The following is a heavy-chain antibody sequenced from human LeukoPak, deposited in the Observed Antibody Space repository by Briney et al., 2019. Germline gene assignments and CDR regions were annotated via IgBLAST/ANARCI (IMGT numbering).Heavy chain of an antibody. CDR2: INPNSGGT. Sequence: ASVKVSCKASGYTSTNYGISWVRQAPGQGLEWMGWINPNSGGTNYAQKFQGRVTMTRDTSISTAYMELSRLRSDDTAVYYCARDPGDYGDGEDAFDIWGQGTMVTVSS. CDR3: ARDPGDYGDGEDAFDI. CDR1: GYTSTNYG. J-gene: IGHJ3*02. V-gene: IGHV1-2*02. D-gene: IGHD4-17*01.